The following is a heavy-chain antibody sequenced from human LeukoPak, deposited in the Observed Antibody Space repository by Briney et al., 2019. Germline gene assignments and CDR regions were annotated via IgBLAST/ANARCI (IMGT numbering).Heavy chain of an antibody. CDR1: GFTFDDFA. V-gene: IGHV3-9*01. CDR3: ARGLSTAMVTPFGY. CDR2: ISWSGRAV. J-gene: IGHJ4*02. Sequence: GGSLRLSCVTAGFTFDDFALHWVRHAPGKGLEWVSGISWSGRAVAYAASVKGRFTIARDNAKNTLYVEMNSLTAEDTAVYYCARGLSTAMVTPFGYWGQGTLVTVSS. D-gene: IGHD5-18*01.